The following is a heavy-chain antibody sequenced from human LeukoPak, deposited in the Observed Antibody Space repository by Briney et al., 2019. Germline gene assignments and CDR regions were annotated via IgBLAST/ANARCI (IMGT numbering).Heavy chain of an antibody. CDR2: IKQDGDQK. CDR3: ARFAKGYGSGDIDY. CDR1: GFTLSRYW. Sequence: GGSLRLSCVASGFTLSRYWMRWVRQAQGKGLEGVGNIKQDGDQKHYVDSVRGRFIISRDNSKNSLHLQMTSLKAEDTAVYYCARFAKGYGSGDIDYWGQGTLVTVSS. J-gene: IGHJ4*02. D-gene: IGHD3-10*01. V-gene: IGHV3-7*01.